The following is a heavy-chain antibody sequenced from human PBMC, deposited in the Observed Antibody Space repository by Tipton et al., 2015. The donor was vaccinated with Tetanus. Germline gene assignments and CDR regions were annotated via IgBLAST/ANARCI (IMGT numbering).Heavy chain of an antibody. CDR1: GASITSSNYF. J-gene: IGHJ4*02. D-gene: IGHD3-3*01. CDR2: IFYTGSS. V-gene: IGHV4-39*07. Sequence: TLSLTCTVSGASITSSNYFWGWIRQPPGKGLEWIGHIFYTGSSHYNPSLESRVSMSVDTSKNQFSLKLTSVTAADTAVYYCARANYEFPKKGPFDSWGQGALVIVSS. CDR3: ARANYEFPKKGPFDS.